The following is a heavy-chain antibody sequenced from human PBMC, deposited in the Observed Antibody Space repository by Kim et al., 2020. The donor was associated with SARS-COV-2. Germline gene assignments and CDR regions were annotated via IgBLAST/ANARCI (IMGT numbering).Heavy chain of an antibody. Sequence: ADSVKGRFTISRDNSKNTLYLQMDSLRAEDTAVYYCAKARTGNPDPEFDFWGQGTLVTVSS. V-gene: IGHV3-23*01. J-gene: IGHJ4*02. D-gene: IGHD1-1*01. CDR3: AKARTGNPDPEFDF.